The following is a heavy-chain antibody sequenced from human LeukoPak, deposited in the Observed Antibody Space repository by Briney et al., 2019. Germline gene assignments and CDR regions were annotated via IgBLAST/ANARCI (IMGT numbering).Heavy chain of an antibody. V-gene: IGHV3-30*02. J-gene: IGHJ4*02. CDR2: IRYDGSNK. Sequence: GGSLRLSCAASGFTFSSYGMHWVRQAPGKGLEWVAFIRYDGSNKYYADSVKGRFTISRDNSKNTLYLQMNSLGAEDTAVYYCAKAGVVIRPYYFDYWGQGTLVTVSS. CDR1: GFTFSSYG. D-gene: IGHD3-3*01. CDR3: AKAGVVIRPYYFDY.